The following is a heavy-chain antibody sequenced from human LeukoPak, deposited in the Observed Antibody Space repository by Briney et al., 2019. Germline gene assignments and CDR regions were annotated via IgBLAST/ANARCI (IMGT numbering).Heavy chain of an antibody. CDR3: ARAQHPIDSSGYYYSIY. D-gene: IGHD3-22*01. CDR2: INTNTGNP. Sequence: XTFTXXAMNWVRQAPGQGLEWMGWINTNTGNPTYAQGFTGRFVFSLDTSVSTAYLQISSLKAEDTAVYYCARAQHPIDSSGYYYSIYWGQGTLVTVSS. V-gene: IGHV7-4-1*02. J-gene: IGHJ4*02. CDR1: XTFTXXA.